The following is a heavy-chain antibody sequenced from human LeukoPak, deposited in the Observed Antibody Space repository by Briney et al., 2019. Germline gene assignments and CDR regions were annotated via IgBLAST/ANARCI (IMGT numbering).Heavy chain of an antibody. CDR2: ISGSGGST. V-gene: IGHV3-23*01. D-gene: IGHD6-19*01. Sequence: PGGSLRLSCAASGFTFSSYAMSWVRQAPGKGLEWVSAISGSGGSTYYADSVKGRFTISRDNSKNTLYLQMNSLRAEDTAVYYCAKTSKGYSSGWYGHYGMDVWGKGTTVTVSS. J-gene: IGHJ6*04. CDR1: GFTFSSYA. CDR3: AKTSKGYSSGWYGHYGMDV.